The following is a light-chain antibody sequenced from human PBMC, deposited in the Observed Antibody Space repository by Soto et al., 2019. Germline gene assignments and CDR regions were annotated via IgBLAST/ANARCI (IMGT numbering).Light chain of an antibody. CDR1: QSVSSSY. J-gene: IGKJ2*01. CDR2: GAS. Sequence: EIVLTQSPATLSLSPGDRATLSCRASQSVSSSYLAWYQQKPGQAPSLLIYGASNRATGIPDRFSGGGSGTDFTLTISRLEPEDFAVYYCQQYGKSAMFTFGQGTKVDIK. CDR3: QQYGKSAMFT. V-gene: IGKV3-20*01.